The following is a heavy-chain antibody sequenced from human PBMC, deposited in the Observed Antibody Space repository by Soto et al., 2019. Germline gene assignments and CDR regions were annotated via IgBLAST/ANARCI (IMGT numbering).Heavy chain of an antibody. V-gene: IGHV4-59*08. CDR3: ATYSSGGGGRGY. D-gene: IGHD6-19*01. CDR1: GGSFSSYH. J-gene: IGHJ4*02. CDR2: INHSGST. Sequence: SETLSLTCTVSGGSFSSYHWSWIRQPPGKGLEWIGYINHSGSTNYNPSLKSRVTISIDTSKNQFSLKLSSVTAADTAVYYCATYSSGGGGRGYWGQGTLVTVSS.